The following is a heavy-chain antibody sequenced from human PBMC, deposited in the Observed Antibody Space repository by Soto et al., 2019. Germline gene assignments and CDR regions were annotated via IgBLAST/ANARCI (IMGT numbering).Heavy chain of an antibody. D-gene: IGHD3-3*01. Sequence: GESLKISCKGSEYSFSTYWIAWVRQMPGKGLEWMGIIYPGDSDTRYSPSFQGHVTISAEKSLSTTHLQWSSLKTSDTAMYYCARQISHYDSGSNKYCSDGLDVWDQGTPVTVSS. CDR2: IYPGDSDT. J-gene: IGHJ6*02. CDR3: ARQISHYDSGSNKYCSDGLDV. V-gene: IGHV5-51*01. CDR1: EYSFSTYW.